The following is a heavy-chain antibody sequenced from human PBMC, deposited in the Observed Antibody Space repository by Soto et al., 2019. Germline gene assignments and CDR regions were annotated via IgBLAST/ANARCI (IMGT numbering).Heavy chain of an antibody. CDR2: ISAYKGNT. D-gene: IGHD3-10*01. Sequence: GASVKVSFKASGYSFPNYGISWVRQAPGQGLEWMGWISAYKGNTNYAQKLQGRVTMTTDTSTSTAYMELRSLRSDDTAVYYCARDLDGSGSYYTDYWGQGTLVTVSS. V-gene: IGHV1-18*01. CDR1: GYSFPNYG. J-gene: IGHJ4*02. CDR3: ARDLDGSGSYYTDY.